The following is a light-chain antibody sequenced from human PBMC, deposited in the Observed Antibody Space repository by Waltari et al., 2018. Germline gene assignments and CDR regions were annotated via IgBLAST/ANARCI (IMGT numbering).Light chain of an antibody. CDR3: QNYNSAPPA. CDR2: TAS. CDR1: QGISNY. V-gene: IGKV1-27*01. J-gene: IGKJ1*01. Sequence: DIQMTQFPSSLSASVGDRVSITCRASQGISNYLAWYQQKPGKVPVLLIYTASTLQSGVPSRFSGSGSGTDYTLSISSLQPEEAATYYCQNYNSAPPAFGQGTKVEI.